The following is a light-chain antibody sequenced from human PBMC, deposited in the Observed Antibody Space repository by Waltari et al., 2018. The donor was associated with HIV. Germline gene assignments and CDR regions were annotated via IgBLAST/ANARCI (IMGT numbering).Light chain of an antibody. J-gene: IGKJ3*01. V-gene: IGKV1-9*01. CDR3: QHLNSYPLT. CDR2: AAS. CDR1: QGISSY. Sequence: DIQLTQSPSFLSASVGDRVTITCRASQGISSYLAWYQQKPGKAPKLLIYAASTLQSGVPSRFSVSGSGTEVTLTISSLQPEDFATYYCQHLNSYPLTFGPGTKVDIK.